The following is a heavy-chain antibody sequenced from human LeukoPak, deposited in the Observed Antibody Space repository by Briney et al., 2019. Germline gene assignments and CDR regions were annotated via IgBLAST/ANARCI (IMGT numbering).Heavy chain of an antibody. D-gene: IGHD2-2*01. J-gene: IGHJ4*02. CDR2: ISSNGGST. V-gene: IGHV3-64D*06. CDR1: GFTFSSYS. Sequence: GGSLCLSCSVSGFTFSSYSMHWVRQPPGKGLEYVSAISSNGGSTYYADSGKGRFTISRDNSNNTLYLQMSMLRAEETAVYYCVKRVVPAAYFDYWGQGTLVTVSS. CDR3: VKRVVPAAYFDY.